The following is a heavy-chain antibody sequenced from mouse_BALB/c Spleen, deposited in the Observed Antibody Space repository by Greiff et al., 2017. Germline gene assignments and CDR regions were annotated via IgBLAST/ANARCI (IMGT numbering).Heavy chain of an antibody. J-gene: IGHJ4*01. V-gene: IGHV3-2*02. CDR3: ARKAPYAMDY. CDR2: ISYSGST. CDR1: GYSITSDYA. Sequence: EVKLQESGPGLVKPSQSLSLTCTVTGYSITSDYAWNWIRQFPGNKLEWMGYISYSGSTSYNPSLKSRISITRDTSKNQFFLQLNSVTTEDTATYYCARKAPYAMDYWGQGTSVTVSS.